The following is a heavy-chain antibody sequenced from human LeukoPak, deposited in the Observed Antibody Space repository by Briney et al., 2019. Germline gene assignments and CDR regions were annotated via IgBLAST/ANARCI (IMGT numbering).Heavy chain of an antibody. CDR1: GFTFSSYA. J-gene: IGHJ6*02. V-gene: IGHV3-48*02. CDR3: ARVVPASDV. Sequence: GGSLRLSCAASGFTFSSYAMNWVRQAPGKGLEWVSYISSRSDTIYYADSVKGRFTISRDNAKNSLYLQMDSLRDEDTAVYYCARVVPASDVWGHGTTVIVSS. CDR2: ISSRSDTI. D-gene: IGHD2-2*01.